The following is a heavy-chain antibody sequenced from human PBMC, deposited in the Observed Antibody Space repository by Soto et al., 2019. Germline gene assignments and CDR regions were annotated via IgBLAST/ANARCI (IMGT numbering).Heavy chain of an antibody. J-gene: IGHJ4*02. CDR1: GGSIRSYD. D-gene: IGHD2-15*01. V-gene: IGHV4-59*08. Sequence: PSETLSLTCTVSGGSIRSYDWSWIRQPPGKGLEWIGYIHYSGTTNHNPSLKSRVTISVDTSKNQFSLKLSSVTAADTAVYYCARTGDCSGGRCSGSADYWGQGTLVTVSS. CDR3: ARTGDCSGGRCSGSADY. CDR2: IHYSGTT.